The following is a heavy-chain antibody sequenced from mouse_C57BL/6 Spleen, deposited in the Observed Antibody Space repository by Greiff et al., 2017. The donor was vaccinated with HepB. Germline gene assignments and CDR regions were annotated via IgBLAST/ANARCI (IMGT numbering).Heavy chain of an antibody. V-gene: IGHV2-5*01. Sequence: VKLMESGPGLVQPSQSLSITCTVSGFSLTSYGVHWVRQSPGKGLEWLGVIWRGGSTDYNAAFMSRLSITKDNSKSQVFFKMNSLQADDTAIYYCAQTWMGYSWFAYWGQGTLVTVSA. J-gene: IGHJ3*01. CDR3: AQTWMGYSWFAY. D-gene: IGHD2-3*01. CDR1: GFSLTSYG. CDR2: IWRGGST.